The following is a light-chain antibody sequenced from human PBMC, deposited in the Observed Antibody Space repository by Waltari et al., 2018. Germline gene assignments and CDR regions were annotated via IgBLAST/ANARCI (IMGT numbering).Light chain of an antibody. J-gene: IGKJ4*01. V-gene: IGKV3-20*01. CDR2: GTS. CDR1: QSVTSIA. Sequence: DIVLTQSPGTLSLSPGDRATLSCRASQSVTSIAFTWYQQRPGQAPRLLIYGTSSRATDIPDRFSCSGSGTDFTLTISRLEPEDFAVYFCQHYDGSVVTFGGGTKVEI. CDR3: QHYDGSVVT.